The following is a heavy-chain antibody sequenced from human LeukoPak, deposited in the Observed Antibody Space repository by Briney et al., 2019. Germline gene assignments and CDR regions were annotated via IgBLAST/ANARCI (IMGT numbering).Heavy chain of an antibody. CDR2: INHSGST. V-gene: IGHV4-34*01. D-gene: IGHD1-1*01. J-gene: IGHJ4*02. CDR1: GGSFSGYY. Sequence: NPSETLSLTCAVYGGSFSGYYWSWIRQPPGKGLEWIGEINHSGSTNYNPSLKSRVTISVDTSKNQFSLKLSSVTAADTAVYYCARTMTRYNWNALAYWGQGTLITVSS. CDR3: ARTMTRYNWNALAY.